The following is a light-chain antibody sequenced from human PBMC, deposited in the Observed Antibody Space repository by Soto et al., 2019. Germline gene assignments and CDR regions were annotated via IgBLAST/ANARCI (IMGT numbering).Light chain of an antibody. CDR3: QKYDNWPLT. CDR2: AAS. V-gene: IGKV3-15*01. Sequence: EIVLTQSPATLSLSPGERATLSCRASQSVSSYLAWYQQKPGQAPRLLIYAASTRATGIPARFRGSGSGTEFTLTISSLQSEDFAVYYCQKYDNWPLTFGGGTKVEIK. CDR1: QSVSSY. J-gene: IGKJ4*01.